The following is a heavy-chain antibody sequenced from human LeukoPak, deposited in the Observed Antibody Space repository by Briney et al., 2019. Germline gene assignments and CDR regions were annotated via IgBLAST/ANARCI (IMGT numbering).Heavy chain of an antibody. V-gene: IGHV3-66*01. CDR2: LYSSGYT. Sequence: GGSLTLSCAASGFSVSSNYMSWVRQAPGKRLEWVSVLYSSGYTKYADSVKGRFSISRDNSENTLSLQMNSLRAEDTAVYYCAAKGNGYTGTYVFAHWGRGTLVTVSS. J-gene: IGHJ4*02. D-gene: IGHD5-12*01. CDR1: GFSVSSNY. CDR3: AAKGNGYTGTYVFAH.